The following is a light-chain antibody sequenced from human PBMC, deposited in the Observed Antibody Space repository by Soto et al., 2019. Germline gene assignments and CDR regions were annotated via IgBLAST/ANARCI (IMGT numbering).Light chain of an antibody. CDR2: GAS. J-gene: IGKJ1*01. Sequence: EILMTQSADTLSVSPGERATLSCRASQSVSSNLAWYQQKPGQAPRLLIYGASTRATGIPARFSGSGSGTDFTLTISSLQSEDFAVYYCQQYNNWPRTFGQGTKV. CDR1: QSVSSN. CDR3: QQYNNWPRT. V-gene: IGKV3-15*01.